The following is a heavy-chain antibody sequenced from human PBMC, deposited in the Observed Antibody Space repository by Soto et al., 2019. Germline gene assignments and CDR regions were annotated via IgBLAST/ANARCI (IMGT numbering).Heavy chain of an antibody. D-gene: IGHD3-9*01. CDR3: VKDTMYSDSRGRRPRVVDY. V-gene: IGHV3-64D*08. CDR1: GFTFSSYA. Sequence: RGSLRLSCSASGFTFSSYAMHWVRQAPGKGLEYVSAISSNGGSTYYADSVKGRFTISRDNSKNTLYLQMSSLRAEDTTVYYCVKDTMYSDSRGRRPRVVDYWGQGTLVTVSS. CDR2: ISSNGGST. J-gene: IGHJ4*02.